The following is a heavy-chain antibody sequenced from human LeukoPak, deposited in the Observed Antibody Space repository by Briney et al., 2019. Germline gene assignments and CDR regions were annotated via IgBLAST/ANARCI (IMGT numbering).Heavy chain of an antibody. D-gene: IGHD3-9*01. CDR2: IYYNGGT. CDR1: GGSISSGDYY. V-gene: IGHV4-30-4*01. CDR3: ARVRGELVVDY. Sequence: PSETLSLTCTVSGGSISSGDYYWSWLRQPPGKGLEWIGYIYYNGGTYYTPSLRNRVIMSVDTSKNQFSLKVSSVIAADTAVYYCARVRGELVVDYWGQGTLVTVSS. J-gene: IGHJ4*02.